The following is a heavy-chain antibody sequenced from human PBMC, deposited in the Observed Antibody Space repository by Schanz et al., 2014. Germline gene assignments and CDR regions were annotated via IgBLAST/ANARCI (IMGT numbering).Heavy chain of an antibody. CDR1: GFSLNTYG. J-gene: IGHJ4*02. CDR3: ARPRFDYGEVDY. V-gene: IGHV3-33*01. D-gene: IGHD4-17*01. CDR2: IWNNGVTK. Sequence: QAQLMESGGGVVQPGTSLILSCSASGFSLNTYGIHWFRQPAGKGLEWVAVIWNNGVTKYYADSVRGRFTISRDRFQNTLHLRMSSLRAEDTAVYYCARPRFDYGEVDYWGQGTLVTVSS.